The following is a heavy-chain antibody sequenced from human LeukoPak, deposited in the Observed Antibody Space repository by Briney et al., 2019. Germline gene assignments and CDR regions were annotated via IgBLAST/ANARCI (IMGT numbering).Heavy chain of an antibody. J-gene: IGHJ4*02. V-gene: IGHV3-30*18. CDR2: ISYDGNNK. CDR3: AKDRDDFPEY. D-gene: IGHD3-3*01. Sequence: GRSLRLSCAASGFTFSSYGIHWVRQAPGKGLEWVAVISYDGNNKYYADSVKGRFTISRDNSKNTLYLQMNSLRADDTAVYYCAKDRDDFPEYWGQGTLVTVSS. CDR1: GFTFSSYG.